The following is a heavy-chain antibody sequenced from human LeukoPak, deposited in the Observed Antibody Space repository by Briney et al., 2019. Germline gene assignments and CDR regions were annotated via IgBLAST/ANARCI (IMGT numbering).Heavy chain of an antibody. D-gene: IGHD2-15*01. J-gene: IGHJ4*02. CDR3: ATRDVVVAATEQDY. V-gene: IGHV1-2*02. CDR1: GYTFTGYY. CDR2: INPNSGGT. Sequence: ASVKVSCKASGYTFTGYYMHWVRQAPGQGLEWMGWINPNSGGTNYAQKFQGRVTMTRDTSISTAYMELSRLRSDDTAVYYCATRDVVVAATEQDYWGQGTLVTVPS.